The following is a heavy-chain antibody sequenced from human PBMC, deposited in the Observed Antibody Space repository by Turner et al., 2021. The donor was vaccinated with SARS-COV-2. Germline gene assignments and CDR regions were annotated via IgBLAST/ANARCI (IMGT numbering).Heavy chain of an antibody. CDR1: GGSISSSNYY. Sequence: QLQLQESGTGLVKPSEILSITCTVSGGSISSSNYYWGWIRQSPARGLLWSGNSYESGSTYYHPSLKSRVLISVDTSTNQFSLKLISVTAADTAVYYCARLSTLDSVNSVYYHVMDIWGRRTSVTVYS. J-gene: IGHJ6*02. CDR2: SYESGST. CDR3: ARLSTLDSVNSVYYHVMDI. V-gene: IGHV4-39*01. D-gene: IGHD2-15*01.